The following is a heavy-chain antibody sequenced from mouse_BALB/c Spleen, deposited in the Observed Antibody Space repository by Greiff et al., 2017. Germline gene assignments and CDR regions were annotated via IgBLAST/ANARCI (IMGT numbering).Heavy chain of an antibody. CDR3: ARDRVTTVVARYFDV. Sequence: VKLMESGPGLVAPSQSLSITCTVSGFSLTSYGVHWVRQPPGKGLEWLGVIWAGGSTNYNSALMSRLSISKDNSKSQVFLKMNSLQTDDTAMYYCARDRVTTVVARYFDVWGAGTTVTVSS. J-gene: IGHJ1*01. CDR1: GFSLTSYG. CDR2: IWAGGST. D-gene: IGHD1-1*01. V-gene: IGHV2-9*02.